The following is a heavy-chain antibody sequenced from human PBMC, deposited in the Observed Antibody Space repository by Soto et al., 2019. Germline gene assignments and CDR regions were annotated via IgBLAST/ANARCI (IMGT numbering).Heavy chain of an antibody. CDR2: IYSSGST. J-gene: IGHJ4*02. CDR3: ACLYNWNGWSDY. D-gene: IGHD1-20*01. Sequence: QVQLQESGPGLVKPSETLSLTCTVSGVSITSYYWSWIRQPAGKGLEWIGRIYSSGSTNYNPSLKSRVTMSIDTSTNQFSLKLSSVTAADTAVYYCACLYNWNGWSDYWGQGTLVTVSS. CDR1: GVSITSYY. V-gene: IGHV4-4*07.